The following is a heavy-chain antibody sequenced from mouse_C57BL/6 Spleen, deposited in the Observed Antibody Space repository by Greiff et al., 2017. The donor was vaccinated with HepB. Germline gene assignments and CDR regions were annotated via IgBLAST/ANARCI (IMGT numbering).Heavy chain of an antibody. CDR2: IDPSDSYT. D-gene: IGHD2-3*01. CDR1: GYTFTSYW. Sequence: QVQLQQPGAELVMPGASVKLSCKASGYTFTSYWMHWVKQRPGQGLEWIGEIDPSDSYTNYNQKFKGKSTLTVDKSSSTAYMQLSSLTSEDSAVYYCARSSYDGYFFAYWGQGTLVTVSA. V-gene: IGHV1-69*01. J-gene: IGHJ3*01. CDR3: ARSSYDGYFFAY.